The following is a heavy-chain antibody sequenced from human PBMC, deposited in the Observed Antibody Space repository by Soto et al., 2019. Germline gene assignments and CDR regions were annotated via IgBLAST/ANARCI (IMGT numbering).Heavy chain of an antibody. CDR2: IYPGDSDT. J-gene: IGHJ6*02. CDR1: GYSFTRYW. Sequence: GESLKISCKGSGYSFTRYWIGWVRQMPGKVLEWMGIIYPGDSDTRYSPSFQGQVTISADKSISTTYLQWSSLKASDTAIYYCARPNSYFYYGMDVWGQGTTVTVSS. V-gene: IGHV5-51*01. D-gene: IGHD1-1*01. CDR3: ARPNSYFYYGMDV.